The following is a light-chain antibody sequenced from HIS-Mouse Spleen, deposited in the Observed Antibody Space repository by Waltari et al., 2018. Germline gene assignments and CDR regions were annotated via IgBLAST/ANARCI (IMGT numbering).Light chain of an antibody. CDR1: SSNIGAGYD. CDR2: GNS. J-gene: IGLJ1*01. Sequence: QSVLTQPPSVSGAPGQRVTISCTGSSSNIGAGYDVHWYQQLPGTAPKLLILGNSNRPSGFPDRFSGSTSGTSASLAITELQAEDEADYYCQSYDSSLSGYVFGTGTNVTVL. V-gene: IGLV1-40*01. CDR3: QSYDSSLSGYV.